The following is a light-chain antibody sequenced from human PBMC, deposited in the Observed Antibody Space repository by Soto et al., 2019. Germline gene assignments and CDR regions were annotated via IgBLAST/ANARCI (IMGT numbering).Light chain of an antibody. CDR1: QSVSSSY. CDR2: DAS. Sequence: EIVLTQSPGTLSLSPGERATLSCRASQSVSSSYLAWYQQKPGQAPRLLIYDASNRATGIPARFSGSGSGTDFTLTISSLAPDDFAIYYCHQRQSWPRTFGQGTKVDIK. CDR3: HQRQSWPRT. J-gene: IGKJ1*01. V-gene: IGKV3D-20*02.